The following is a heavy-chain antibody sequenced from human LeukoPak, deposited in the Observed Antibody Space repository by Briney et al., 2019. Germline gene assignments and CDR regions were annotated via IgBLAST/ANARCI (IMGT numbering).Heavy chain of an antibody. V-gene: IGHV1-2*02. Sequence: GASVKVPCKVSGYTFTGYYMHWVRQAPGQGLEWMGWINPNSGGTNYAQKFQGRVTMTRDTSISTAYMELSRLRSDDTAVYYCARVQYSYGTGYMDVWGKGTTVTVSS. CDR1: GYTFTGYY. CDR2: INPNSGGT. J-gene: IGHJ6*03. CDR3: ARVQYSYGTGYMDV. D-gene: IGHD5-18*01.